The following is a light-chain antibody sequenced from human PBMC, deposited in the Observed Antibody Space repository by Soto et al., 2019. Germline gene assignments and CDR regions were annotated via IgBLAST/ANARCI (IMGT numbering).Light chain of an antibody. CDR3: QQYDRSPWA. CDR1: QSFSSTF. CDR2: GAS. V-gene: IGKV3-20*01. J-gene: IGKJ1*01. Sequence: EIVFTQAPGTLSFSPGERATLSCRASQSFSSTFLAWYQHKPGQAPRLLVYGASTRATGIPDRFSGSGSGTDFTLTISRLEPEDFAVYYCQQYDRSPWAFGQGTKVDIK.